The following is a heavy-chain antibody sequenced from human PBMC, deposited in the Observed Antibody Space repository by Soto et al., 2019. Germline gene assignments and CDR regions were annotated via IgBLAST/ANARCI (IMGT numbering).Heavy chain of an antibody. CDR1: GFTFSSYG. V-gene: IGHV3-33*01. D-gene: IGHD6-13*01. J-gene: IGHJ4*02. CDR3: AINFYSSTGSPVRD. CDR2: SGDDGSTE. Sequence: QGQLVESGGGVVQPGRSLRLSCAAYGFTFSSYGFHWVRQAPGKGLEWVAVSGDDGSTEYYADSVKGRFSISRDNSKTTMYLQMNIMRAGDTAVYYWAINFYSSTGSPVRDWGQGTLVTVSS.